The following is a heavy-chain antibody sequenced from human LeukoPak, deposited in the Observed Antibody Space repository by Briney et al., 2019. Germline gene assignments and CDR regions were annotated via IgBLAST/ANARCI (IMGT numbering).Heavy chain of an antibody. CDR3: AKQMFRGFYYYCMVG. Sequence: QSGRSLRLSCAASGFTFSSYGMHWVRQAPGKGLEWVAVISYDGSNKYYADSVKGRFTIAGDNSQNTPYLQMNSLRAEDTAVYYCAKQMFRGFYYYCMVGWGQGATVTVSS. CDR2: ISYDGSNK. J-gene: IGHJ6*02. CDR1: GFTFSSYG. D-gene: IGHD3-10*02. V-gene: IGHV3-30*18.